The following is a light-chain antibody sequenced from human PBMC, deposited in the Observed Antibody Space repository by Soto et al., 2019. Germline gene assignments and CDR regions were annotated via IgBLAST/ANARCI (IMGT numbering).Light chain of an antibody. CDR3: QHRSNRPLT. CDR1: QSDYSS. V-gene: IGKV3-11*01. Sequence: EVVLTQSPATLSLSPGERATLSCRASQSDYSSLGWYQQKPGQPPRLLIYDASNRAPGIPARFSGSGSGTDFILSISSLAPEDFAVYYCQHRSNRPLTFGGGTKVEMK. J-gene: IGKJ4*01. CDR2: DAS.